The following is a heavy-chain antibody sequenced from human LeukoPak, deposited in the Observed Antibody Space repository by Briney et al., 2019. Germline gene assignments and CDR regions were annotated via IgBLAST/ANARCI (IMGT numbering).Heavy chain of an antibody. CDR3: ARTSRTYYYDSSGYYPYVY. V-gene: IGHV4-34*01. Sequence: PSETLSLTCAVYGGSFSRYYWTWIRQPPGKGLEWIGEINHSGSTNYNPSLKSRVTISVDTSKNQFSLKLSSVTAADTAVYYCARTSRTYYYDSSGYYPYVYWGQGTLVTVSS. CDR2: INHSGST. CDR1: GGSFSRYY. D-gene: IGHD3-22*01. J-gene: IGHJ4*02.